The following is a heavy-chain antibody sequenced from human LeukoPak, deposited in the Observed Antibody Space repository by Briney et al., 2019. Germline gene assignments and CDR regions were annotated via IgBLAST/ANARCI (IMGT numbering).Heavy chain of an antibody. D-gene: IGHD4-17*01. Sequence: GGSLRLSCAASGFTFSDYYMSWIRQAPGKGLEWVSYISSSGSTIYYADSVKGRFTISRDNSKNTLYLQMNSLRAEDTAVYYCARSSLSAGDYFDYWGQGTLVTVSS. CDR3: ARSSLSAGDYFDY. CDR1: GFTFSDYY. CDR2: ISSSGSTI. J-gene: IGHJ4*02. V-gene: IGHV3-11*04.